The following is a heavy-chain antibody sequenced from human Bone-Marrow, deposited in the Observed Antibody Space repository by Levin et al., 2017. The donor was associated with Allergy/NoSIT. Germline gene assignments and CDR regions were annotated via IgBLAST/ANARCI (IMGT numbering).Heavy chain of an antibody. CDR1: GFTFSSYG. D-gene: IGHD6-19*01. V-gene: IGHV3-30*18. CDR2: ISYDGSNK. CDR3: AKDRARGIAVAGEFIDY. J-gene: IGHJ4*02. Sequence: GESLKISCAASGFTFSSYGMHWVRQAPGKGLEWVAVISYDGSNKYYADSVKGRFTISRDNSKNTLYLQMNSLRAEDTAVYYCAKDRARGIAVAGEFIDYWGQGTLVTVSS.